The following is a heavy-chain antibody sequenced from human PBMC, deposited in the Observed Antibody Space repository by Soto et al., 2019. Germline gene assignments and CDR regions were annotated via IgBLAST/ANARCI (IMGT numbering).Heavy chain of an antibody. CDR3: ARDLTQYYYDSSGYSGLGY. V-gene: IGHV3-30-3*01. Sequence: PGGSLRLSCAASGFTFSSYAMHWVRQAPGKGLEWVVVIPYDGSNKYYADSVKGRFTISRDNSKNTLYLQMNSLRAEDTAVYYCARDLTQYYYDSSGYSGLGYWGQGTLVTVSS. CDR1: GFTFSSYA. J-gene: IGHJ4*02. D-gene: IGHD3-22*01. CDR2: IPYDGSNK.